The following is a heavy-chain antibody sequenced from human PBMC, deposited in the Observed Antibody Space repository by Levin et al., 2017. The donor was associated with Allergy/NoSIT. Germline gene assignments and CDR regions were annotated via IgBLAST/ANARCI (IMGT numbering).Heavy chain of an antibody. Sequence: KSGGSLRLSCAGSGFSFSSYSINWVRQAPGKGLEWVSSISSTSSHIFYADSMKGRFTISRDNAQNSLYLQMNSLRAEDTAVYYCARGGAGSTRSDLFDIWGQGTMVTVSS. J-gene: IGHJ3*02. D-gene: IGHD2-2*01. V-gene: IGHV3-21*06. CDR1: GFSFSSYS. CDR2: ISSTSSHI. CDR3: ARGGAGSTRSDLFDI.